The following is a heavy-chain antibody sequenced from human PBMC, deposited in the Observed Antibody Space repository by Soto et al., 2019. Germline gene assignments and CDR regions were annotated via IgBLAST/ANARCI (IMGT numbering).Heavy chain of an antibody. D-gene: IGHD5-12*01. CDR2: IIPILGIA. CDR3: ARDSGYDLSPLDAFDI. Sequence: QVQLVQSGAEVKKPGSSVKVSCKASGGTFSSYTISWVRQAPGQGLEWMGRIIPILGIANYAQKFQGRVTITADKSTSTAYMELSSLRSEDTAVYYCARDSGYDLSPLDAFDIWGQGTMVTVSS. J-gene: IGHJ3*02. V-gene: IGHV1-69*08. CDR1: GGTFSSYT.